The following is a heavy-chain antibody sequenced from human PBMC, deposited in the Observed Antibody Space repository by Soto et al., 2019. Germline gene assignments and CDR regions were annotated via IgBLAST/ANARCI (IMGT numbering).Heavy chain of an antibody. D-gene: IGHD2-2*01. Sequence: GGSLRLSCAASGFIFSNYGMHWVRQAPGKGLEWVALTSYDGGQQFYADSLKGRFTISRDNSKNTVYLQMNNLRAEDTAVYYCAKELGYCSNYNCYFGGHFYYGINVWGQGTTVTVYS. CDR3: AKELGYCSNYNCYFGGHFYYGINV. V-gene: IGHV3-30*18. CDR2: TSYDGGQQ. CDR1: GFIFSNYG. J-gene: IGHJ6*02.